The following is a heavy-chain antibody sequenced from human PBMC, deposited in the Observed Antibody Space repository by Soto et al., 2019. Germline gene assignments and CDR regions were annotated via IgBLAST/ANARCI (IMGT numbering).Heavy chain of an antibody. Sequence: GGSLRLSCVASGFILSGYDMHWVRQATGEGLEWVSAIGTAGDPYYSGSVKGRFTISRGNAENSVYLQMNSLRAGDTAVYYCARAGYDSSGYYFYAMDVWGPGTTVTVSS. CDR2: IGTAGDP. CDR3: ARAGYDSSGYYFYAMDV. CDR1: GFILSGYD. J-gene: IGHJ6*02. D-gene: IGHD3-22*01. V-gene: IGHV3-13*05.